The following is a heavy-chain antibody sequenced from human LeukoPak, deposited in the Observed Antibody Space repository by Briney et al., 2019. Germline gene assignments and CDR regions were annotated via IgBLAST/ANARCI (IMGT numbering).Heavy chain of an antibody. CDR3: ARGSYSSSWYGWFDP. J-gene: IGHJ5*02. Sequence: PSETLSLTCTVSGGSISSGGYYWSWIRQHPGKGLEWIGYIYYSGSTYYNPSLKSRVTISVDTSKNQFSLKLSSETAADTAVYYCARGSYSSSWYGWFDPWGQGTLVTVSS. V-gene: IGHV4-31*03. CDR2: IYYSGST. CDR1: GGSISSGGYY. D-gene: IGHD6-13*01.